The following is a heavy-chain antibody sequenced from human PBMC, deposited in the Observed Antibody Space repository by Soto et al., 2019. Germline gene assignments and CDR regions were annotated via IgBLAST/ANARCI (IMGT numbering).Heavy chain of an antibody. CDR3: ARDKITGLFDY. D-gene: IGHD2-8*02. J-gene: IGHJ4*02. CDR1: GWSFSGYY. V-gene: IGHV4-34*01. Sequence: TLSLTCAVYGWSFSGYYWSWICQRPGKGLEWIGAVNHSGSTNYSPSLKSRVTMSVDTSKNQFSLKLTSVTAADTAVYYCARDKITGLFDYWGQGTLVT. CDR2: VNHSGST.